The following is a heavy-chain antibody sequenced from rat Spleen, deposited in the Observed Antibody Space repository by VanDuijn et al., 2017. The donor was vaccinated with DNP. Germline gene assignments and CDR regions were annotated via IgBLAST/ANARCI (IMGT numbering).Heavy chain of an antibody. CDR2: FKTDGGTT. CDR3: AKLANWEDYFDY. D-gene: IGHD5-1*01. CDR1: GFTFSNYW. J-gene: IGHJ2*01. Sequence: EVQLAETGGGLVQPGRSLKLSCVASGFTFSNYWMYWIRQAPGKGLEWVASFKTDGGTTYYPDSVKGRFTVSRNNAENTVYLQMNSLRSEDTATYYCAKLANWEDYFDYWGQGVMVTVST. V-gene: IGHV5-58*01.